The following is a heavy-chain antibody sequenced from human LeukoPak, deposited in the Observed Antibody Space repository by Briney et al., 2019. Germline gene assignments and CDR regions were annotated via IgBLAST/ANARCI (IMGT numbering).Heavy chain of an antibody. V-gene: IGHV4-34*01. Sequence: SETLSLTCAVYGGSFSDYYWSWIRQPPGKGLEWIGEINHSGSTNYNPSLKSRVTISVDTSKNQFSLKLSSVTAADTAVYYCARLLKVGATHWRRGYYFDYWGQGTLVTVSS. D-gene: IGHD1-26*01. CDR1: GGSFSDYY. J-gene: IGHJ4*02. CDR2: INHSGST. CDR3: ARLLKVGATHWRRGYYFDY.